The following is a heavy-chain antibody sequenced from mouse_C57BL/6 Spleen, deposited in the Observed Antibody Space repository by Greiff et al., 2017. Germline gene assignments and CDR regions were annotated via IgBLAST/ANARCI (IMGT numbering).Heavy chain of an antibody. CDR3: TTVRVLIATVGAPYDYAMDY. J-gene: IGHJ4*01. CDR2: IDPENGDT. CDR1: GFNFKDDY. Sequence: VQLQQSGAELVRPGASVKLSCTASGFNFKDDYMHWVKQRPEQGLEWLGWIDPENGDTEYASKFQGRATITGYKSSHTAYLQRSSLTSEDTAVYYCTTVRVLIATVGAPYDYAMDYWGQGTSVTVSS. V-gene: IGHV14-4*01. D-gene: IGHD1-1*01.